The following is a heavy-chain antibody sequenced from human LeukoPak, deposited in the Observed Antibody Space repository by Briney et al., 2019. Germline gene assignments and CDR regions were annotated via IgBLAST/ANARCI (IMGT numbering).Heavy chain of an antibody. V-gene: IGHV3-11*01. Sequence: GGSLRLSCAASGFTFSDYYMSWIRQAPGKGLEWVSYISSSGSTIYYADSVKGRFTISRDNAKNSLYLQMNSLRAEDTAVYYCARFGNCSGGSCYFPRIYYYGMDVWGQGTTVTVSS. CDR1: GFTFSDYY. CDR3: ARFGNCSGGSCYFPRIYYYGMDV. J-gene: IGHJ6*02. D-gene: IGHD2-15*01. CDR2: ISSSGSTI.